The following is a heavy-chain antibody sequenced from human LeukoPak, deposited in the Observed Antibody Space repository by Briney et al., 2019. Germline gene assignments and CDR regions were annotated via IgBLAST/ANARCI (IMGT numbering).Heavy chain of an antibody. Sequence: ASVKVSCKASGGTFISYAISWVRQAPGQGLEWMGWMNPNSGNTGYAQKFQGRVTMTRNTSISTAYMELSSLRSEDTAVYYCAREGLFPENAFDIWGQGTMVTVSS. D-gene: IGHD3-3*01. CDR1: GGTFISYA. V-gene: IGHV1-8*02. CDR3: AREGLFPENAFDI. J-gene: IGHJ3*02. CDR2: MNPNSGNT.